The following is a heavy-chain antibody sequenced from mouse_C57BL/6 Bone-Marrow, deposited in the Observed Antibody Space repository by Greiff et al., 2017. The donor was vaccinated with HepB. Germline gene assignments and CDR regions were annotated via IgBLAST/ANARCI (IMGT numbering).Heavy chain of an antibody. CDR1: GFTFSDYY. CDR3: ARLYAMDY. V-gene: IGHV5-12*01. Sequence: EVKLEESGGGLVQPGGSLKLSCAASGFTFSDYYMYWVRQTPEKRLEWVAYISNGGGSTYYPDTVKGRFTISRDNAKNTLYLQMSRLKSEDTAMYYCARLYAMDYWGQGTSVTVSS. J-gene: IGHJ4*01. CDR2: ISNGGGST.